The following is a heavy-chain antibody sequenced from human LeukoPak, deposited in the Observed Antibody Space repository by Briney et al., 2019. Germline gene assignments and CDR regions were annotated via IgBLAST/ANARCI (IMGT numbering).Heavy chain of an antibody. D-gene: IGHD3-10*01. CDR3: ARHSLIRISMVRGVTNWFDT. CDR1: GGSISSSSYY. V-gene: IGHV4-39*01. Sequence: PLETLSLTCMVSGGSISSSSYYWGWTRHPPGKGREWIGCMYYSGSTYYNPSLKSRVTISVDTFENQLSLKMRSVTAADTRVYFCARHSLIRISMVRGVTNWFDTSGEGALGTVSS. J-gene: IGHJ5*02. CDR2: MYYSGST.